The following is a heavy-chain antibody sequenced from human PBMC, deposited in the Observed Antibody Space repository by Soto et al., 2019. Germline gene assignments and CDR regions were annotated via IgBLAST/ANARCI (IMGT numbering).Heavy chain of an antibody. CDR2: ISGSGGST. CDR1: GFTFSSYA. Sequence: EVQLLESGGGLVQPGGSLRLSCAAAGFTFSSYAMSWVRQAPGKGLEWVSAISGSGGSTYFADSVKGRFTISRDNSKNTQYLQMNSLRAEDTAVYYCATSSSSWYWGQGTLATVSS. D-gene: IGHD6-13*01. V-gene: IGHV3-23*01. CDR3: ATSSSSWY. J-gene: IGHJ4*02.